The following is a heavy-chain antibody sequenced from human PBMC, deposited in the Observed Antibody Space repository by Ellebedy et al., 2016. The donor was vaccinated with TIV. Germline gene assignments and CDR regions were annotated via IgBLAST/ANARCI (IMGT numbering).Heavy chain of an antibody. J-gene: IGHJ5*02. CDR3: ARDRGLMFTSGWYFWFDP. V-gene: IGHV3-7*01. CDR1: GFTFSSYW. D-gene: IGHD6-19*01. CDR2: IKQDGSEK. Sequence: PGGSLRLSCAASGFTFSSYWMTWVRQAPGKGLEWVANIKQDGSEKYYVDSVKGRFTISRDNAKSSLYLQMNSLRAEDTAVYYCARDRGLMFTSGWYFWFDPWGQGTLVTVSS.